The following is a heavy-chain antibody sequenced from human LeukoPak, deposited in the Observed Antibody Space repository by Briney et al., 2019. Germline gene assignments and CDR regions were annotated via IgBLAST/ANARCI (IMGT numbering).Heavy chain of an antibody. V-gene: IGHV6-1*01. CDR3: ARGWARDGFNI. Sequence: SQTLSLTCVISGDSVSNNAWNWVRQTPSGGLECLGRTYYNSKWYNEYAESVKSRISINPDTSKNQFSLQLNSVTPEDTAVYYCARGWARDGFNIWSQGTTVTVSS. CDR1: GDSVSNNA. J-gene: IGHJ3*02. CDR2: TYYNSKWYN. D-gene: IGHD6-13*01.